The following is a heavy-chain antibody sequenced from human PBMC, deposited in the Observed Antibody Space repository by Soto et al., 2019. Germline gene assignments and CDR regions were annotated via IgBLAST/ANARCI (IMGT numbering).Heavy chain of an antibody. V-gene: IGHV4-34*01. J-gene: IGHJ4*02. D-gene: IGHD4-17*01. Sequence: SEALSLTCAVYGGSFSGYYWSWIRQPPGKGLEWIGEINHSGSTNYNPSLKSRVTISVDTSKNQFSLKLGSVTAADTAVYYCARGYGDYAVDYWSQGTLVTVSS. CDR3: ARGYGDYAVDY. CDR1: GGSFSGYY. CDR2: INHSGST.